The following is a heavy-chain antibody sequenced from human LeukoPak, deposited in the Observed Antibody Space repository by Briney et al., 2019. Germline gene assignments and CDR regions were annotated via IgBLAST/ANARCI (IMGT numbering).Heavy chain of an antibody. CDR3: AIQPWGSGSYYFAF. D-gene: IGHD7-27*01. J-gene: IGHJ4*02. Sequence: SVKVSCKASGGIFSSFAINWVRQAPGQGLEWMGRIVPVLGILNYAQNFQDRVIFTADKSTSTVYMDLISLKSEDTAVYYCAIQPWGSGSYYFAFWGQGTLVTVSS. CDR1: GGIFSSFA. V-gene: IGHV1-69*04. CDR2: IVPVLGIL.